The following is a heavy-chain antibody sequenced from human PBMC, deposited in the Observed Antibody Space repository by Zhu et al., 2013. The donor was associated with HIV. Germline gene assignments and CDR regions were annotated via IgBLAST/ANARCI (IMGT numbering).Heavy chain of an antibody. D-gene: IGHD2-21*02. Sequence: QVQLVQSGAEVKKPGSSVKVSCKASGATFRTYAVSWVRQAPGQGLEWLGGIIPVLGTANYAQKFQGRVTITADESTSTAYMELSSLRSEDTAMYYCARDTARPPRYWYFDLWGLAPWSLSP. CDR2: IIPVLGTA. V-gene: IGHV1-69*01. CDR3: ARDTARPPRYWYFDL. CDR1: GATFRTYA. J-gene: IGHJ2*01.